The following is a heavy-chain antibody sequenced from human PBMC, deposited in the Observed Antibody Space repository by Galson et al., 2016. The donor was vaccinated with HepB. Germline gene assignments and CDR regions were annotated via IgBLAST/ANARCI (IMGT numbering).Heavy chain of an antibody. CDR2: IYSGGSS. CDR3: ARDQDQFFGLDV. Sequence: SLRLSCAASGFTVSRNYMTWVRQSPGKGLEWVAVIYSGGSSYYADSVKGRFTISRDTSKNTLSLQMKSLRVEDTAIYYCARDQDQFFGLDVWGQGTTVTVS. CDR1: GFTVSRNY. D-gene: IGHD2-15*01. J-gene: IGHJ6*02. V-gene: IGHV3-53*01.